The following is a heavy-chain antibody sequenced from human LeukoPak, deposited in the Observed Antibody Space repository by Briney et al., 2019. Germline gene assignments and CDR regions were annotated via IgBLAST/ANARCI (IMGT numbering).Heavy chain of an antibody. J-gene: IGHJ4*02. V-gene: IGHV3-21*06. CDR1: GFTFSSYG. Sequence: GGSLRLSCAASGFTFSSYGMSWVRQAPGKGLEWVSSIDSSGGYMFYADSVKGRFIISRDNAKDSLYLQMNSLRVEETAVYYCLRGDRRDYWGQGTLVTVAP. CDR3: LRGDRRDY. CDR2: IDSSGGYM.